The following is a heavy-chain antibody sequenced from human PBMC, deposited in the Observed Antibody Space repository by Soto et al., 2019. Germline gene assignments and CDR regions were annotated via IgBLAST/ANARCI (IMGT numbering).Heavy chain of an antibody. D-gene: IGHD3-9*01. V-gene: IGHV3-48*03. CDR2: ISSSGSTI. CDR3: ASLDHYDILTGSEA. Sequence: PVGSLRLSCAASGFTFSSYEMNWVRQAPGKGLEWVSYISSSGSTIYYADSVKGRFTISRDNAKNSLYLQMNSLRAEDTAVYYCASLDHYDILTGSEACGQRTLVTVSS. J-gene: IGHJ5*02. CDR1: GFTFSSYE.